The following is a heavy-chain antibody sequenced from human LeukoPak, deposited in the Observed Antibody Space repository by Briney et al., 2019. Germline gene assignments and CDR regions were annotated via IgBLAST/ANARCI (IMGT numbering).Heavy chain of an antibody. J-gene: IGHJ6*03. V-gene: IGHV4-61*02. CDR2: IYTSGST. D-gene: IGHD2-2*01. Sequence: SETLSLTCTVSGGSISSGSYYWSWIRQPAGKGLEWIGRIYTSGSTNYNPSLKSRVTISVDTSKNQFSLKLSSVTAADTAVYYCARGVVVPAAMYYYYYYMDVWGKGTTVTISS. CDR1: GGSISSGSYY. CDR3: ARGVVVPAAMYYYYYYMDV.